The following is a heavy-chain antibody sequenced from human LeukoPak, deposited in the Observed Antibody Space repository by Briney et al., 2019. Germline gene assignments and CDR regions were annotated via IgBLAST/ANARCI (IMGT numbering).Heavy chain of an antibody. Sequence: GGSLRLSCAASGFTFDDYGMTWVRQAPGKGLEWVGFIRSKVYGGTPEYAASVKGRFTISRDDSKGVAYLQMNSLKTEDTAVYYCTRDQTPYYWGQGTLVTVSS. J-gene: IGHJ4*02. CDR2: IRSKVYGGTP. CDR1: GFTFDDYG. CDR3: TRDQTPYY. V-gene: IGHV3-49*04.